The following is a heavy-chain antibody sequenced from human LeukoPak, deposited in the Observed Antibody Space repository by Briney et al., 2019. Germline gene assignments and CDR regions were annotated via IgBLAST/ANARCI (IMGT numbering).Heavy chain of an antibody. Sequence: GGSLRLSCAASGFTFDDYGMSWVRQAPGKGLEWVSGINWNGGSTGYADSVKGRFTISRDNAKNSLYLQITSLRAEDTAVYYCARDRVATFVKDYWGQGTLVTVSS. J-gene: IGHJ4*02. CDR2: INWNGGST. CDR1: GFTFDDYG. V-gene: IGHV3-20*04. D-gene: IGHD2-15*01. CDR3: ARDRVATFVKDY.